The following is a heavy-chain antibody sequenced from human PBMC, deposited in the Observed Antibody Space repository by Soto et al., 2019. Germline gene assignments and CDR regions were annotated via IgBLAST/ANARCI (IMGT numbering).Heavy chain of an antibody. CDR2: ISGSGGIT. Sequence: RLSCAASGFPFSSDAMSWVRQAPGKGLEWVSGISGSGGITYYADSVKGRFTISRDNSKNSLYLQMNSLTAGDTAVYYCAKSLSASPTYFFDYWGQVTLVTVSS. J-gene: IGHJ4*02. V-gene: IGHV3-23*01. CDR3: AKSLSASPTYFFDY. CDR1: GFPFSSDA.